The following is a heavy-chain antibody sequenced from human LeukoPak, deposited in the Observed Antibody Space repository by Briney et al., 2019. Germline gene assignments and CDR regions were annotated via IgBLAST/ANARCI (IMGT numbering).Heavy chain of an antibody. J-gene: IGHJ6*03. V-gene: IGHV3-64*01. CDR1: GLTFSNFA. Sequence: GGSLRLSCAASGLTFSNFAAHWVRQVPGKGLEYVSGINTNGDSTYYANSVKGRFTISRDNSKNALYLQMGSLTAEDMAVYYCARGTRRDWYYYMDVWGKGTTVTVSS. D-gene: IGHD3/OR15-3a*01. CDR2: INTNGDST. CDR3: ARGTRRDWYYYMDV.